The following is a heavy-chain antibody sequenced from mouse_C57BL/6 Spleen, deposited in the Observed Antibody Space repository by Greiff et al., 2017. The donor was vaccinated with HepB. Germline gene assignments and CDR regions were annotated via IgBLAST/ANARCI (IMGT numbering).Heavy chain of an antibody. D-gene: IGHD1-1*01. CDR3: ARSRIYYYGIFAY. Sequence: VQLQQSGTELVKPGASVKLSCKASGYTFTSYWMHWVKQRPGQGLEWIGNINPSNGGTNYNEKFKSKATLTVDKSSSTAYMQLSSLTSEDSAVYYCARSRIYYYGIFAYWGQGTLVTVSA. V-gene: IGHV1-53*01. CDR1: GYTFTSYW. J-gene: IGHJ3*01. CDR2: INPSNGGT.